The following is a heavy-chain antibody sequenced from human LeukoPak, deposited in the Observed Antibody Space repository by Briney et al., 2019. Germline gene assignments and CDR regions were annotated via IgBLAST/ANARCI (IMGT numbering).Heavy chain of an antibody. D-gene: IGHD6-19*01. J-gene: IGHJ4*02. CDR3: ARVDQVAGYFDY. V-gene: IGHV1-8*01. CDR2: MNPNSGNT. Sequence: GASVKVSCKASGYTFTSYDINWVRQATGQGLEWMRWMNPNSGNTGYAQKFQGRVTMTRNTSISTAYMELSSLRSEDTAVYYCARVDQVAGYFDYWGQGTLVTVSS. CDR1: GYTFTSYD.